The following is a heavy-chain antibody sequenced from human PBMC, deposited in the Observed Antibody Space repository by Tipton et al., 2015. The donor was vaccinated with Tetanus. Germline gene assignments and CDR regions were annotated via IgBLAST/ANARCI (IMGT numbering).Heavy chain of an antibody. D-gene: IGHD3-10*01. CDR3: ARDRRGGLWLDGGFDY. Sequence: TLSLTCTVSGGSISSFYWYWIRQPPGKGLEWIAYIYQNGDANYNLSLQSRVTISVDTSKNQFSLQLAFVTAADTAIYYCARDRRGGLWLDGGFDYWGQGTLVTVSS. CDR2: IYQNGDA. V-gene: IGHV4-59*01. J-gene: IGHJ4*02. CDR1: GGSISSFY.